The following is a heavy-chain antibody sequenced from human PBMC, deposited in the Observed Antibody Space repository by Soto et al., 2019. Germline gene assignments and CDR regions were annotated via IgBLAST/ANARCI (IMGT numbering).Heavy chain of an antibody. CDR3: AKRTVGWYFDL. CDR2: ISGSGGST. Sequence: EVQLLESGGGLVQPGGSLRLSCTASGFTFSSYAMNWVRQAPGKGLEWVSVISGSGGSTYYADAVKGRFTISRDNSKNTLYLQMNSLRAEDTAVYYCAKRTVGWYFDLWGRGTLVTVSS. CDR1: GFTFSSYA. D-gene: IGHD4-17*01. J-gene: IGHJ2*01. V-gene: IGHV3-23*01.